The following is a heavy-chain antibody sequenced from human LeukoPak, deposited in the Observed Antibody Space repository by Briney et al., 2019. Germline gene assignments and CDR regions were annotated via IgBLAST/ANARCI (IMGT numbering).Heavy chain of an antibody. D-gene: IGHD6-13*01. CDR1: GYTFTSYY. Sequence: ASVKVSCKASGYTFTSYYMHWVRQAPGQGLEWVGIINPSGGSTSYAQKFQGRVTMTRDTSTSTVYMELSSLRSEDTAVYYCARAAAAGSFSNWFDPWGQGTLVTVSS. J-gene: IGHJ5*02. V-gene: IGHV1-46*01. CDR3: ARAAAAGSFSNWFDP. CDR2: INPSGGST.